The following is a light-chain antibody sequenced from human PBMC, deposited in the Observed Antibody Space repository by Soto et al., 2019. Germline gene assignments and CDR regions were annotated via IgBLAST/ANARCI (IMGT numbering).Light chain of an antibody. CDR3: QQYSSYSRT. Sequence: DIQMTQSPSTLSASVGDRVTITCRASQSIGNWLAWYQQKPGKAPKLLIYKASSLESGIPSRFSGRESRTEFTLTISSLQTDDFATYYCQQYSSYSRTFGQGTNVEVK. CDR2: KAS. CDR1: QSIGNW. V-gene: IGKV1-5*03. J-gene: IGKJ1*01.